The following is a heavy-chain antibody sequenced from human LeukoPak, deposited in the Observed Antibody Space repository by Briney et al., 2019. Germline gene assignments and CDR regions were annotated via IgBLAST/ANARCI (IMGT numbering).Heavy chain of an antibody. V-gene: IGHV3-23*01. D-gene: IGHD2-15*01. CDR1: RFTLSNYA. CDR2: ITGGGGST. J-gene: IGHJ4*01. CDR3: AKSVVAGVYASFDY. Sequence: GGSLRLSCAASRFTLSNYAMTWVRQAPGKGLEWVSAITGGGGSTYYADSVKGRFTISRDNSKNTLYLQMPNLTVDDTAVYYCAKSVVAGVYASFDYWGHGTLVAVSS.